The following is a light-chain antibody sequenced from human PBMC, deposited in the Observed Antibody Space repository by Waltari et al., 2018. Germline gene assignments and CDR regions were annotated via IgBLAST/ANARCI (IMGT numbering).Light chain of an antibody. Sequence: QSLLTQPPSASGTPGQTVTISCSGSSSNTGTNTVNWYQQPPGTAPKVVVYGNDQGPSGGPARFSGAKSGASAALAISGFQSADEDDDYCSAWDDTLNGHFVFGTGTKVTVL. V-gene: IGLV1-44*01. CDR1: SSNTGTNT. CDR2: GND. J-gene: IGLJ1*01. CDR3: SAWDDTLNGHFV.